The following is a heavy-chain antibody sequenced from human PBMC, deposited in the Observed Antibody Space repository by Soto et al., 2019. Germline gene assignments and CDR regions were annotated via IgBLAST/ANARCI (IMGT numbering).Heavy chain of an antibody. Sequence: SETLSLTCTVSGVSISDYYWSWIRQPPGKGPEWIGYVYHSGSSDYSPSLRSRVTISLYTSKNQFSLNLRSVTAADTAVYYCVTRTPGRWRGGFDYWGQGILGTVSS. D-gene: IGHD1-7*01. J-gene: IGHJ4*02. CDR3: VTRTPGRWRGGFDY. CDR1: GVSISDYY. V-gene: IGHV4-59*01. CDR2: VYHSGSS.